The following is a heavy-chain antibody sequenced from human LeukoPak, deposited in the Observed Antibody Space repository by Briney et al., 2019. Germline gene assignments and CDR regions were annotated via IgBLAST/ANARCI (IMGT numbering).Heavy chain of an antibody. CDR3: ARGRQQSVGSIAARRGYNWFDP. CDR1: GYSFSSGYY. V-gene: IGHV4-38-2*02. CDR2: IYHSGST. J-gene: IGHJ5*02. D-gene: IGHD6-6*01. Sequence: SETLSLTCSVSGYSFSSGYYWGWIRQPPGKGLEWIGSIYHSGSTNYNPSLKSRVTISVDTSKNQFSLKLSSVTAADTAVYYCARGRQQSVGSIAARRGYNWFDPWGQGTLVTVSS.